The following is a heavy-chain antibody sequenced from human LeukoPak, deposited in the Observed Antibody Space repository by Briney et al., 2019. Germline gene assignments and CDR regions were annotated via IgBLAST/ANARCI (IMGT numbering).Heavy chain of an antibody. Sequence: GASVKVSCKASGGTFSSYAISWVRQAPGQGLEWMGGIIPIFGTANYAQKFQGRVTITADESTCTAYMELSSLRSEDTAVYYCATNWNDAYDYWGQGTLVTVSS. V-gene: IGHV1-69*13. D-gene: IGHD1-1*01. J-gene: IGHJ4*02. CDR3: ATNWNDAYDY. CDR1: GGTFSSYA. CDR2: IIPIFGTA.